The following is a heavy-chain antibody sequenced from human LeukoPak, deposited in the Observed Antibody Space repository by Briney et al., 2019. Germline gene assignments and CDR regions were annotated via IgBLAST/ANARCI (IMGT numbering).Heavy chain of an antibody. CDR3: ARARGDYGGVYFDY. J-gene: IGHJ4*02. D-gene: IGHD4/OR15-4a*01. V-gene: IGHV4-59*12. Sequence: SETLSLTCTVSGGSFSSYYWSWIRQPPGKGLELIGYIYYSGSTYYNPSLKSRVTISVDRSKNQFSLKLSSVTAADTAVYYCARARGDYGGVYFDYWGQGTLVTVSS. CDR2: IYYSGST. CDR1: GGSFSSYY.